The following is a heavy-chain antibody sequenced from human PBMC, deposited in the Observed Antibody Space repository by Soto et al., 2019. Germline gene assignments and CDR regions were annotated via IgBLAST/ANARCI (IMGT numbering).Heavy chain of an antibody. D-gene: IGHD3-10*01. V-gene: IGHV4-34*01. CDR1: GGSFIGYY. CDR3: ARGRVRGVLYYGMDV. CDR2: INHSGST. Sequence: SETLSLTCAVYGGSFIGYYWSWILQPPGKGLEWIGEINHSGSTNYNPSLKSRVTISVDTSKNQFSLKLSSVTAADTAVYYCARGRVRGVLYYGMDVWGQGTTVTVSS. J-gene: IGHJ6*02.